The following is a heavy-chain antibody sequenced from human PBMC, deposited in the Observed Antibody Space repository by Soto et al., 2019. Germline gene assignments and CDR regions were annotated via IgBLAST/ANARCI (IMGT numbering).Heavy chain of an antibody. V-gene: IGHV1-18*01. CDR3: ARDGDIAVGHDAFDI. CDR1: GYTFTSYG. D-gene: IGHD6-13*01. CDR2: ISAYNGNT. Sequence: ASVKVSCKASGYTFTSYGISWVRQAPGQGLEWMGWISAYNGNTNYAQKLQGRVTTTTDTSTSTAYMELRSLRSDDTAVYYCARDGDIAVGHDAFDIWGQGTMVTVSS. J-gene: IGHJ3*02.